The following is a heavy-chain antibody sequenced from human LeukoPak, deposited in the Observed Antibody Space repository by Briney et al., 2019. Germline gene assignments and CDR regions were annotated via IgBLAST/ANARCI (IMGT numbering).Heavy chain of an antibody. CDR3: VREEGY. CDR1: GFTFSTYW. V-gene: IGHV3-7*01. Sequence: PGGSLRLSWAASGFTFSTYWMYWVRQAPGKGLEWVANIKQDGSHKYYVDSVKGRFTISRDNAKTSLYLQMNSLRVEDTAVYYCVREEGYWGQGTLVTVSS. J-gene: IGHJ4*02. CDR2: IKQDGSHK.